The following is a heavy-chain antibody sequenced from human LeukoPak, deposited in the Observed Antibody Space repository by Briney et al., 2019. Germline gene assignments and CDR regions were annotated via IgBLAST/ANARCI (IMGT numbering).Heavy chain of an antibody. V-gene: IGHV3-23*01. Sequence: GGSLRLSCAASGFTFSSYAMSWVRQAPGKGLEWVSGVSSSGGSTYYTDSVKGRFTISRDNSKNTLYLQMNSLRAEDTTVYYCAKASIFGDTKYFQHWGQGTLVTVSS. D-gene: IGHD3-3*01. CDR1: GFTFSSYA. CDR3: AKASIFGDTKYFQH. J-gene: IGHJ1*01. CDR2: VSSSGGST.